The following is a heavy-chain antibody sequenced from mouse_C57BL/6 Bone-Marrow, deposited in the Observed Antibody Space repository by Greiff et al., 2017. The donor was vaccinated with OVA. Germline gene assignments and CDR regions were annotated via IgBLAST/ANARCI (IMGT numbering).Heavy chain of an antibody. V-gene: IGHV1-82*01. CDR1: GYAFSSSW. Sequence: QVQLQQSGPELVKPGASVKISCKASGYAFSSSWMNWVKQRPGKGLEWIGRIYPGDGDTNYNGKFKGKATLTADKSSSTAYMQLSSLTSEDSAVYFCARRHYAMDYWGQGTSVTVSS. CDR2: IYPGDGDT. CDR3: ARRHYAMDY. J-gene: IGHJ4*01.